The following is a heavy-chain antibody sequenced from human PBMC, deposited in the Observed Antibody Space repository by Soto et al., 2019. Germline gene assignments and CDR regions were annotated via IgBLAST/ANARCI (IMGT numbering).Heavy chain of an antibody. J-gene: IGHJ5*02. CDR1: GGSISSGGYS. CDR3: ARDRYFDWSLPSNWFDP. D-gene: IGHD3-9*01. Sequence: SETLSLTCAVSGGSISSGGYSWSWIRQPPGKGLEWIGYIYHSGSTYYNPSLKSRVTISVDRSKNQFSLKLSSVTAADTAVYYCARDRYFDWSLPSNWFDPWGQGTLVTVSS. CDR2: IYHSGST. V-gene: IGHV4-30-2*01.